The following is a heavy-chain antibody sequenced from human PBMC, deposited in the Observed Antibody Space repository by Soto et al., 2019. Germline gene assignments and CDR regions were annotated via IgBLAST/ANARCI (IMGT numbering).Heavy chain of an antibody. D-gene: IGHD6-6*01. J-gene: IGHJ4*02. CDR3: ARVWGRPYLAALPEKSPVDY. CDR1: GFTFSSYS. V-gene: IGHV3-21*01. CDR2: ISSSSSYI. Sequence: GESRKISCAASGFTFSSYSMNWLRQAPGKGLEWVSSISSSSSYIYYADSVNGRFTISRDNAKNSLYLQMNSLRAEDTAVYYWARVWGRPYLAALPEKSPVDYWGQGTLVTVSS.